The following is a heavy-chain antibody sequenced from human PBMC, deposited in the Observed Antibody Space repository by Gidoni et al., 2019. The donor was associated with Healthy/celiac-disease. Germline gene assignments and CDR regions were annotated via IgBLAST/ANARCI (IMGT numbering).Heavy chain of an antibody. CDR3: ARDPLDADYGDYVFRWGAFDI. Sequence: QVQLVESGGGVVQPGGSLSLSCEASGFTFSSYVMHWVRQAPGKGPAWVAVIWYDGSNKYYADSVKGRFTISRDKSKNTLYLQMNSLRAEDTAVYYCARDPLDADYGDYVFRWGAFDIWGQGTMVTVSA. D-gene: IGHD4-17*01. CDR1: GFTFSSYV. J-gene: IGHJ3*02. CDR2: IWYDGSNK. V-gene: IGHV3-33*01.